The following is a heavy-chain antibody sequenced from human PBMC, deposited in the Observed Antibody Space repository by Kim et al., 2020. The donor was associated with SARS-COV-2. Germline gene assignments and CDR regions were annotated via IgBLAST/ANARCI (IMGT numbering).Heavy chain of an antibody. J-gene: IGHJ6*02. CDR3: ARDRESDYCSSTSCYGMDV. Sequence: ASVKVSCKASGYTFTSYAMHWVRQAPGQRLEWMGWINAGNGNTKYSQKFQGRVTITRDTSASTAYMELSSLRSEDTAVYYCARDRESDYCSSTSCYGMDVWGQGTTVTVSS. CDR1: GYTFTSYA. D-gene: IGHD2-2*01. V-gene: IGHV1-3*01. CDR2: INAGNGNT.